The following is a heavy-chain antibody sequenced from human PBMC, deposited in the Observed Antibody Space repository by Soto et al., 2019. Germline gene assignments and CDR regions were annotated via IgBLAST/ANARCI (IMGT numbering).Heavy chain of an antibody. J-gene: IGHJ4*02. V-gene: IGHV3-21*01. CDR2: ISSSSSYI. CDR1: GFTFSSYS. CDR3: ARDALLGDYVLGY. Sequence: EVQLVESGGGLVKPGGSVRLSCAASGFTFSSYSMNWVRQAPGKGLEWVSSISSSSSYIYYADSVKGRFTISRDNAKNSLYLQMNSLRAEDTAVYYCARDALLGDYVLGYWGQGTLVTVSS. D-gene: IGHD4-17*01.